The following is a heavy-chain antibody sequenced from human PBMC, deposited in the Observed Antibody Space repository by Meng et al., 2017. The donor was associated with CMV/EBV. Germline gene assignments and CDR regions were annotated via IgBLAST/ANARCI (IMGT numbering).Heavy chain of an antibody. Sequence: QVQPQESGPGLVKPSATLSLTCPVSGGSISSYYWSWIRQPAGKGLEWIGRIYTSGSTNYNPSLKSRVAMSVDTSKNQFSLKLSSVTAADTAVYYCARGPEVDYGDYVGLDYWGQGTLVTVSS. CDR1: GGSISSYY. CDR2: IYTSGST. V-gene: IGHV4-4*07. D-gene: IGHD4-17*01. J-gene: IGHJ4*02. CDR3: ARGPEVDYGDYVGLDY.